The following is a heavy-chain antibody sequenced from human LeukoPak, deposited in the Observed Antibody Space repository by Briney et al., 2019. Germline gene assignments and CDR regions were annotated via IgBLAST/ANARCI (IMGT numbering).Heavy chain of an antibody. CDR1: GFTVSSNY. V-gene: IGHV3-53*01. D-gene: IGHD2-2*01. CDR3: ARGTDIVVVPAAKEAYYYYYVDV. CDR2: IYSGGST. J-gene: IGHJ6*03. Sequence: PGGSLRLSCAASGFTVSSNYMSWVRQAPGKGLEWVSVIYSGGSTYYSDSVQGRFTISRDTSKNTLYLQMNSLRAEDTAVYYCARGTDIVVVPAAKEAYYYYYVDVWGKGTTVTVSS.